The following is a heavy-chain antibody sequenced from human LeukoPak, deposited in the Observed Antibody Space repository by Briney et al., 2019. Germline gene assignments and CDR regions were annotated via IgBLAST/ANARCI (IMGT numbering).Heavy chain of an antibody. Sequence: GGSLRLSCAASGFTFSSYGMHWVRQAPGKGLEWVAVISYDGSNKYYADSVKGRFTISRDNSKNTLYLQMNSLRAEDTAVYYCARARYDYVWGCYRYTDWFDPWGQGTLVTVSS. D-gene: IGHD3-16*02. J-gene: IGHJ5*02. V-gene: IGHV3-30*03. CDR2: ISYDGSNK. CDR1: GFTFSSYG. CDR3: ARARYDYVWGCYRYTDWFDP.